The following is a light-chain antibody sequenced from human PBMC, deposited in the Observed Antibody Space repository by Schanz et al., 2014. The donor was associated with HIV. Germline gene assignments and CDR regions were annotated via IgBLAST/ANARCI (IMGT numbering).Light chain of an antibody. Sequence: DIQMTQSPSTLSTSVGDRVTLTCRASQSISWWLAWYQQKPEKAPKLLISRASDLESGVPSRFSGSGSGTEFTLTISSLQPDDFATYYCQHYYSYPYTFGQGTEVQIK. V-gene: IGKV1-5*03. J-gene: IGKJ2*01. CDR3: QHYYSYPYT. CDR1: QSISWW. CDR2: RAS.